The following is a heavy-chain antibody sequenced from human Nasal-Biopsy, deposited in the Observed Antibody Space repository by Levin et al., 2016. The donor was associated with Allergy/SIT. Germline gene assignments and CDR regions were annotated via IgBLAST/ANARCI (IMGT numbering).Heavy chain of an antibody. V-gene: IGHV3-33*01. CDR2: IWYDGSET. CDR3: ARDRNTATTFYYGVDV. Sequence: GESLKISCAVSGFTFTKHGMHWIRQAPGKGLEWVAVIWYDGSETNYADSVTGRFTISRDNSKNMMYLQMNSLRAEDTAVYYCARDRNTATTFYYGVDVWGQGTTVTVSS. CDR1: GFTFTKHG. D-gene: IGHD4-11*01. J-gene: IGHJ6*02.